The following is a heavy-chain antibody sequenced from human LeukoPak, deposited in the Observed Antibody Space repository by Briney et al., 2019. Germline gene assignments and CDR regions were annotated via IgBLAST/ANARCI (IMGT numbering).Heavy chain of an antibody. CDR2: IRSKAYSGTT. V-gene: IGHV3-49*03. CDR3: AKDYYDSSGYYYPYYYYMDV. J-gene: IGHJ6*03. D-gene: IGHD3-22*01. Sequence: PGGSLRLSCTASGFTFGDYAMSWFRQAPGKGLEWVGFIRSKAYSGTTEYAASVKGRFTISRDDSKSIAYLQMNSLKTEDTAVYYCAKDYYDSSGYYYPYYYYMDVWGKGTTVTVSS. CDR1: GFTFGDYA.